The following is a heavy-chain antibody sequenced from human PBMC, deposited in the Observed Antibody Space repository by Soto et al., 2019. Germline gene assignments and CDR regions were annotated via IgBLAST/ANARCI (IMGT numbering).Heavy chain of an antibody. CDR3: ARVLRKEIVLVPAAMRYNWFDP. Sequence: QVQLQESGPGLVKPSQTLSLTCTVSGGSISSGGYYWSWIRQHPGKGLEWIGYIYYSGSTYYNPSLMRRVTISVDTSKNQFSLKLSSVTAADTAVYYCARVLRKEIVLVPAAMRYNWFDPWGQGTLVTVSS. J-gene: IGHJ5*02. V-gene: IGHV4-31*03. CDR2: IYYSGST. D-gene: IGHD2-2*01. CDR1: GGSISSGGYY.